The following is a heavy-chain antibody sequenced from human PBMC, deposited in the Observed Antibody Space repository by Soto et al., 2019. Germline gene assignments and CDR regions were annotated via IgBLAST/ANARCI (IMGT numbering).Heavy chain of an antibody. CDR3: ARDGDDYGDYSFDY. CDR1: GFTFSSYS. D-gene: IGHD4-17*01. V-gene: IGHV3-21*01. CDR2: ISSSSSYI. J-gene: IGHJ4*02. Sequence: EVQLVESGGGLVKPGGSLRLSCAASGFTFSSYSMNWVRQAPGKGLEWVSSISSSSSYIYYADSVKGRFTISRDNAKNSLYLQMNRLRAEDTAVYYCARDGDDYGDYSFDYWGQGTLVTVSS.